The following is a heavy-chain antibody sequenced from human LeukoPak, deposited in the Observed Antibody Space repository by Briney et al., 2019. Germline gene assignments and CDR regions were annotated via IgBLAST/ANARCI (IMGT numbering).Heavy chain of an antibody. J-gene: IGHJ3*02. D-gene: IGHD2-15*01. V-gene: IGHV4-31*03. CDR3: AREVGEVNCSGGSCHHDAFDI. Sequence: PSETLSLTCTVSGGSISSSSYYWGWIRQHPGKGLEWIGYIYYSGSTYYNPSLKSRVTISVDTSKNQFSLKLSSVTAADTAVYYCAREVGEVNCSGGSCHHDAFDIWGQGTMVTVSS. CDR2: IYYSGST. CDR1: GGSISSSSYY.